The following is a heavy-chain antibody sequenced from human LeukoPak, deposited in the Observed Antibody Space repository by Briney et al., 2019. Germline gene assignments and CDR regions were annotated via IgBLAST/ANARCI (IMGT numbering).Heavy chain of an antibody. J-gene: IGHJ5*02. CDR1: GFTFSSYS. CDR3: ATLDYIGYCSSTSCDEGYTWFDP. D-gene: IGHD2-2*01. Sequence: GGSLRLSCAASGFTFSSYSMNWVRQAPGKGLEWVSSISSGSSYIYYADSVKGRFTISRDNAKNSLYLQMNSLRAEDTAVYYCATLDYIGYCSSTSCDEGYTWFDPWGQGTLVTVSS. V-gene: IGHV3-21*01. CDR2: ISSGSSYI.